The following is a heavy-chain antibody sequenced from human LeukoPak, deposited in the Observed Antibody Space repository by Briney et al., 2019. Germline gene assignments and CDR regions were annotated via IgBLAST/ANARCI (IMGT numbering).Heavy chain of an antibody. J-gene: IGHJ3*02. CDR1: GGSTSSSNW. Sequence: SETLSLTCAVSGGSTSSSNWWSWGRQPPGKGLEWIGEIYHSGSTNYNPSLKSRVTISVDKSKNQFSLKLSSVTAADTAVYYCAGRSIVVVPAAIHGGGQDDAFDIWGQGTMVTVSS. V-gene: IGHV4-4*02. CDR3: AGRSIVVVPAAIHGGGQDDAFDI. D-gene: IGHD2-2*01. CDR2: IYHSGST.